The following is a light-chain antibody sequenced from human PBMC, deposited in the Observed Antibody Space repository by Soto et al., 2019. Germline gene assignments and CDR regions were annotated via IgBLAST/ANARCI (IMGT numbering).Light chain of an antibody. J-gene: IGKJ1*01. CDR2: WAS. V-gene: IGKV4-1*01. Sequence: IVMTQSPDSLTVSLGERATINCKSSQSILYGPTNKNYLAWYQHKPGQPPKLLIYWASTRDSGVPDRFSGSGSRTDFTLTITSLQAEDVAVYYCLQYYATPQTFGQGTKVAVK. CDR1: QSILYGPTNKNY. CDR3: LQYYATPQT.